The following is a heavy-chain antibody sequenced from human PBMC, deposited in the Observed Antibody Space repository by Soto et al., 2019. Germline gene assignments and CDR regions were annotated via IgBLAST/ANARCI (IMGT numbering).Heavy chain of an antibody. CDR2: IYYSGST. J-gene: IGHJ6*02. CDR3: ARSLSGYYYYYGMDV. CDR1: GGSISSYY. D-gene: IGHD1-26*01. Sequence: QVQLQESGPGLVKPSETLSLTCTVSGGSISSYYWSWIRQPPGKGLEWIGYIYYSGSTNYNPSLKSRVTISADTSKNQFSLKLSSVTAADTAVYYCARSLSGYYYYYGMDVWGQGTTVTVSS. V-gene: IGHV4-59*01.